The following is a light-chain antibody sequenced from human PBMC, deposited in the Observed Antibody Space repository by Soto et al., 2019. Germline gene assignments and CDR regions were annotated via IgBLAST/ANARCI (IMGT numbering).Light chain of an antibody. CDR2: GGS. J-gene: IGKJ1*01. CDR1: QTISHW. CDR3: QQYGDFWWT. Sequence: DIQMTQSPSTLSASVGDRVTITCRASQTISHWLAWFQQKPGKAPNLLIYGGSNLASGVPSRFSGTGYGTEYTLTISNLQPDDIATYYCQQYGDFWWTFGNGTRVEIQ. V-gene: IGKV1-5*03.